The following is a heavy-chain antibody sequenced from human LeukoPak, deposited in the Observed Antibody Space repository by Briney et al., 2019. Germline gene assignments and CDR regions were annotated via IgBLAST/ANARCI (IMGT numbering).Heavy chain of an antibody. V-gene: IGHV4-34*01. J-gene: IGHJ4*02. D-gene: IGHD5-18*01. CDR3: ARAQRTAMALY. CDR2: INHSGST. CDR1: GGSFSGYY. Sequence: SETLSLTCAVYGGSFSGYYWSWIRQPPGKGLEWIGEINHSGSTNYNPSLKSRVTISVDTSKNQFSLKLSSVTAADTAVYYCARAQRTAMALYWRQGTLVTVSS.